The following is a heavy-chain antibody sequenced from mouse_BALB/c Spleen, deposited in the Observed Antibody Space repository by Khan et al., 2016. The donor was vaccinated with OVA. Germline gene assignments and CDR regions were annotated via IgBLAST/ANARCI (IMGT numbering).Heavy chain of an antibody. Sequence: QVQLQESGAELVRPGTSVKMSCKAAGYTFTKYWIGWVKQRPGHGLEWIGDIYPGSGNTNYNEKFKGKATLTADTSFSTAYMQLNSLTSEDSAVYYGARPDYDGSSDATMDDWGQGTSVTVSS. CDR1: GYTFTKYW. CDR2: IYPGSGNT. D-gene: IGHD1-1*01. J-gene: IGHJ4*01. CDR3: ARPDYDGSSDATMDD. V-gene: IGHV1-63*02.